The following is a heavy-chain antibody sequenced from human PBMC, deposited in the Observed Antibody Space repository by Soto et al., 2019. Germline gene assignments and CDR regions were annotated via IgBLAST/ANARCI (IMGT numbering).Heavy chain of an antibody. CDR3: ARATAMVRIDY. D-gene: IGHD5-18*01. V-gene: IGHV3-33*01. J-gene: IGHJ4*02. CDR1: GFTFSSYG. Sequence: QVQLVESGGGVVQPGRSLRLSCAASGFTFSSYGMHCVRQAPGKGLEWVAVIWYDGSNKYYADSVKGRFTISRDNSKNTLSLQMNSLRAEDTAVYYCARATAMVRIDYWGQGTLVTVSS. CDR2: IWYDGSNK.